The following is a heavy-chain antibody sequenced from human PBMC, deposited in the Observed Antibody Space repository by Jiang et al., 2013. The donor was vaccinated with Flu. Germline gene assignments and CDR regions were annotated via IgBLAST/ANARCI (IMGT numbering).Heavy chain of an antibody. CDR3: ARQKGGWFGVSGWFDP. J-gene: IGHJ5*02. V-gene: IGHV4-59*08. Sequence: LLKPSETLSLTCTVSGGSISSYYWSWIRQPPGKGLEWIGYIYYSGSTNYNPSLKSRVTISVDTSKNQFSLKLSSVTAADTAVYYCARQKGGWFGVSGWFDPWGQGTLVTVSS. CDR2: IYYSGST. D-gene: IGHD3-10*01. CDR1: GGSISSYY.